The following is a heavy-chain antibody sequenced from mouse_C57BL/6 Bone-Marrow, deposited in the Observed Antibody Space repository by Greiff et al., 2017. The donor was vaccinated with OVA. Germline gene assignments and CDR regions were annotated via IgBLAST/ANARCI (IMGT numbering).Heavy chain of an antibody. J-gene: IGHJ4*01. CDR1: GYTFTDYE. D-gene: IGHD2-3*01. CDR2: IDPETGGT. Sequence: QVQLQQSGAELVRPGASVTLSCKASGYTFTDYEMHWVKQTPVHGLEWIGAIDPETGGTAYNQKFKGKAILTADKSSSTAYMELRSLTSEDSAVYYCTRDGYYVDYAMDYWGQRTSVTVSS. CDR3: TRDGYYVDYAMDY. V-gene: IGHV1-15*01.